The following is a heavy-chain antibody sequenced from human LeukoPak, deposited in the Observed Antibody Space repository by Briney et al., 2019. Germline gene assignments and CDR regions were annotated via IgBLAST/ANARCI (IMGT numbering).Heavy chain of an antibody. CDR2: IVVGSGNT. J-gene: IGHJ3*01. D-gene: IGHD1-26*01. V-gene: IGHV1-58*01. Sequence: SVKVSCKASGFTFINSAVQWVRQARGQRLEWVGWIVVGSGNTNYAQKFQERVTITRDMSTNIAYMELSSLRSEDTGVYYCAADEGWDLGLYAFDVWGQGTMVTVSS. CDR3: AADEGWDLGLYAFDV. CDR1: GFTFINSA.